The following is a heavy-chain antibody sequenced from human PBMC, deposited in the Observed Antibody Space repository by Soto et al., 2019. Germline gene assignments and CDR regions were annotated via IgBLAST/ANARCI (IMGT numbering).Heavy chain of an antibody. J-gene: IGHJ4*02. CDR1: GFTFSRYS. D-gene: IGHD2-15*01. CDR3: AREGRYCSGGSCFLVSDY. V-gene: IGHV3-48*02. Sequence: PWGSLRLSCAASGFTFSRYSMNWVRQAPGQGLERVSYISSSSSTIYYADSVKGRFTISRDNAKNSLYLQMNSLRDEDTAVYYCAREGRYCSGGSCFLVSDYWGQGTLVTVSS. CDR2: ISSSSSTI.